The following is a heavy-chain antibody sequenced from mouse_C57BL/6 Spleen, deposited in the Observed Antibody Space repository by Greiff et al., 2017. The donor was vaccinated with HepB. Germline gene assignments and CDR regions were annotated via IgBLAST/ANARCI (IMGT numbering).Heavy chain of an antibody. D-gene: IGHD2-3*01. CDR1: GYAFSSSW. V-gene: IGHV1-82*01. Sequence: VQLQQSGPELVKPGASVKISCKASGYAFSSSWMNWVKQRPGKGLEWIGRIYPGDGDTNYNGKFKGKATLTADKSSSTAYMQLSSLTSEDSAVYFCARRGIYDGYYWYFDVWGTGTTVTVSS. J-gene: IGHJ1*03. CDR3: ARRGIYDGYYWYFDV. CDR2: IYPGDGDT.